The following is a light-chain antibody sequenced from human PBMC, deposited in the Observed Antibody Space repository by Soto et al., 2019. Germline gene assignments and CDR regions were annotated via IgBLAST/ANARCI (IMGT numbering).Light chain of an antibody. CDR2: SDN. V-gene: IGLV1-44*01. Sequence: QSVLTQSPSASGTPGQRVSISCSGSTSNIGTHTVNWYQHVPGTAPKLLIYSDNQRPSAVPGRFSGSKSGTSASLAICGLLSEDEADYYCATWDDSLNVVFGGGTQLTVL. CDR3: ATWDDSLNVV. CDR1: TSNIGTHT. J-gene: IGLJ2*01.